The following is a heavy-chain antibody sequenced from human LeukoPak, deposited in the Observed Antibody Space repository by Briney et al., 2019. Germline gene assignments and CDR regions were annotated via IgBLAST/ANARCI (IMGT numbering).Heavy chain of an antibody. CDR2: IYYSGST. D-gene: IGHD5-18*01. V-gene: IGHV4-61*05. Sequence: SETLSLTCTVSGGSISSSSYYWGWIRQPPGKGLEWIGYIYYSGSTNYNPSLKSRVTISVDTSKNQFSLKLSSVTAADTAVYYCARSSGYSYGPFDYWGQGTLVTVSS. CDR3: ARSSGYSYGPFDY. J-gene: IGHJ4*02. CDR1: GGSISSSSYY.